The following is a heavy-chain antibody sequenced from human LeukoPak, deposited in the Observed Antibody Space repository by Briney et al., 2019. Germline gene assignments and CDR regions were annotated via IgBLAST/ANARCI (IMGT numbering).Heavy chain of an antibody. CDR1: GFTFSSYW. CDR3: ARIRYDWFGMDV. J-gene: IGHJ6*02. V-gene: IGHV3-74*01. CDR2: INSDGSST. D-gene: IGHD3-9*01. Sequence: GGSLRLSCAASGFTFSSYWMHWVRHAPGKGLVWVSRINSDGSSTSYADSVKGRFTISRDNAKNTLYLQMNSLRAEDTAVYYCARIRYDWFGMDVWGQGTTVTVSS.